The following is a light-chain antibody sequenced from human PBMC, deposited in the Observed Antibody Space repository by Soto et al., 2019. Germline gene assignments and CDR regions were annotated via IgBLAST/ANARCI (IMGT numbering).Light chain of an antibody. Sequence: DIQMTQSPSTLSASVGDRVTITCRAIQSISSCLAWYKQKPGKAPKRLIYKASSLESGVPSRCRGSGSGTQDPLTISSLQPDGFATYYLQQYNSDPRTFGQGTKVQIQ. J-gene: IGKJ1*01. CDR3: QQYNSDPRT. CDR1: QSISSC. CDR2: KAS. V-gene: IGKV1-5*03.